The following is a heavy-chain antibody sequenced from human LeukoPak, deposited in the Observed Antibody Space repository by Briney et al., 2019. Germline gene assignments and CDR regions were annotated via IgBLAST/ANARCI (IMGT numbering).Heavy chain of an antibody. V-gene: IGHV3-23*01. CDR3: AKEDLRDYDFWSGYTKHYFDY. Sequence: PGGSLRLSCAASGFTFSSYAMSWVRQALGKGLEWVSGISGSGGSTYYADSVKGRLTISRDNSKNTLYLQMNSLRAEDTAVYYCAKEDLRDYDFWSGYTKHYFDYWGQGTLVAVSS. J-gene: IGHJ4*02. CDR2: ISGSGGST. D-gene: IGHD3-3*01. CDR1: GFTFSSYA.